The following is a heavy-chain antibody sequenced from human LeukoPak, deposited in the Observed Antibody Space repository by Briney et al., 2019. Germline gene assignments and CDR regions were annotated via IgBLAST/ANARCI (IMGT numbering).Heavy chain of an antibody. CDR1: GGSISSSSYY. J-gene: IGHJ4*02. D-gene: IGHD4-17*01. V-gene: IGHV4-39*07. CDR3: ARGYYGGTDY. Sequence: SETLSLTCTVSGGSISSSSYYWGWIRQPPGKGLEWIGEINHSGSTNYNPSLKSRVTISVDTSKNQFSLKLSSVTAADTAVYYCARGYYGGTDYWGQGTLVTVSS. CDR2: INHSGST.